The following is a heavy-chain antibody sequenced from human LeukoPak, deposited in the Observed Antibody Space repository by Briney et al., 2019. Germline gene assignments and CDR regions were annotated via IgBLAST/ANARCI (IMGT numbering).Heavy chain of an antibody. CDR2: ISAYNGNT. CDR3: ASTETKKGGGHYFDY. D-gene: IGHD3-16*01. V-gene: IGHV1-18*01. CDR1: GYTFTSYG. J-gene: IGHJ4*02. Sequence: ASVKVSCKASGYTFTSYGISWVRQAPGQGLEWMGWISAYNGNTNYAQKLQGRVTMTTDTSTSTAYMELRSLRSDDTAVYYCASTETKKGGGHYFDYWGQGTLVTVSS.